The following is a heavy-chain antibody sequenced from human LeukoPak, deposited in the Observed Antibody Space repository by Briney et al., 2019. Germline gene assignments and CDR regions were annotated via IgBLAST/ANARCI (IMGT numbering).Heavy chain of an antibody. Sequence: SETLSLTCTVSGGSISSYYWSWIRQPPGKGLEWIGSIYYSGSTYYNPSLKSRVTISVDTSKNQFSLKLSSVTAADTAVYYCARLPAAVPFYFDYWGQGTLVTVSS. J-gene: IGHJ4*02. CDR1: GGSISSYY. D-gene: IGHD2-2*01. V-gene: IGHV4-59*05. CDR2: IYYSGST. CDR3: ARLPAAVPFYFDY.